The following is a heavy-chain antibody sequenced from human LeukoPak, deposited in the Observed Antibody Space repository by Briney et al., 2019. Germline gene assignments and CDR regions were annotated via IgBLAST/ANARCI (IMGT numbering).Heavy chain of an antibody. CDR1: GYTFTSYD. D-gene: IGHD4-23*01. J-gene: IGHJ3*02. CDR2: INPNSGDT. Sequence: ASVKVSCKGSGYTFTSYDINWVRQATGQGLEWMGWINPNSGDTGYAQKFQGRVTITRNTSISTAYMELSSLRSEDTAVYYCARGLGGGFLDDAFDIWGQGTMVTVSS. V-gene: IGHV1-8*01. CDR3: ARGLGGGFLDDAFDI.